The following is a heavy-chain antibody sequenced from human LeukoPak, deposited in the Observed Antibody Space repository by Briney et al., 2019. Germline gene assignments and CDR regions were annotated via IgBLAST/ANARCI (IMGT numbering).Heavy chain of an antibody. CDR1: GFTFITYA. Sequence: PGGSLRLSCAASGFTFITYAMSWVRQAPGKGLEWVSAIISSGGSTYYADSVKGRFTISIGNSKNTVYLQMNSLRAEDTAVYYCAKGGYYIGDYWGQGTLVTVSS. CDR3: AKGGYYIGDY. CDR2: IISSGGST. J-gene: IGHJ4*02. V-gene: IGHV3-23*01. D-gene: IGHD3-3*01.